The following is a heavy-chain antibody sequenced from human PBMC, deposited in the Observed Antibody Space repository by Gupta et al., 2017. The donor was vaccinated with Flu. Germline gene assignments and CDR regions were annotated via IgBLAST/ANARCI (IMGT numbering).Heavy chain of an antibody. V-gene: IGHV3-33*01. D-gene: IGHD4-17*01. CDR1: GFTFSRYG. J-gene: IGHJ4*02. CDR2: IWYDGSNK. Sequence: QVQLVESGGGVVQPGRSLRLSCAASGFTFSRYGMHWVRQAPGKGLEWVAVIWYDGSNKYYADSVKGRFTISRDNSKNTLYLQMNSLRAEDTAVYYCARDVTMYGDLLTMGDYWGQGTLVTVSS. CDR3: ARDVTMYGDLLTMGDY.